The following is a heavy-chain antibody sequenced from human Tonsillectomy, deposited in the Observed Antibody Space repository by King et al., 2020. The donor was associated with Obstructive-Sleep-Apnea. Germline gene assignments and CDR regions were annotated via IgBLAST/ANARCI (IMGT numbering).Heavy chain of an antibody. CDR3: ARAWNYAMDV. Sequence: VQLVESGGGLVQPGGSLRLSCAASGFTFSSYWMRWVRQAPGEGLGGGANIKQDGSEKYYVDSLKGRCTTSRDNAKNSLFLQMHSLGVDDTAVYYCARAWNYAMDVWGQGTTVTVSS. CDR1: GFTFSSYW. CDR2: IKQDGSEK. J-gene: IGHJ6*02. V-gene: IGHV3-7*01. D-gene: IGHD3-3*01.